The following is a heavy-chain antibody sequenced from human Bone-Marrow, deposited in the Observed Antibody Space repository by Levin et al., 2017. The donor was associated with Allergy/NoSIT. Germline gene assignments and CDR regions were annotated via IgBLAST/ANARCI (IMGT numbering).Heavy chain of an antibody. D-gene: IGHD1-26*01. CDR3: ARGVVGVDWHFDL. CDR1: GYTFSGYY. Sequence: GESLKISCKASGYTFSGYYMHWVRQAPGQGLEWMGRINPNNGDPIYAEKFQGRVTMTRDTSISMAYMELTSLRSDDTAVYYCARGVVGVDWHFDLWGRGSLVTVSS. CDR2: INPNNGDP. J-gene: IGHJ2*01. V-gene: IGHV1-2*06.